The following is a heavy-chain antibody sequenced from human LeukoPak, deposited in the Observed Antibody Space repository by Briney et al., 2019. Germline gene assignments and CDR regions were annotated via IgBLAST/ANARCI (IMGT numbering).Heavy chain of an antibody. CDR3: TRGDWAPRFFY. J-gene: IGHJ4*02. CDR1: GGSFSGYY. V-gene: IGHV4-34*01. Sequence: SETLSLTCAVFGGSFSGYYWSWIRQPPGKGLEWIGEINHSGSTNYNPSLKSRVTISVDTSKNQFSLKLSSVTAADTAVYYCTRGDWAPRFFYWGQGTLVTVSS. CDR2: INHSGST. D-gene: IGHD3-9*01.